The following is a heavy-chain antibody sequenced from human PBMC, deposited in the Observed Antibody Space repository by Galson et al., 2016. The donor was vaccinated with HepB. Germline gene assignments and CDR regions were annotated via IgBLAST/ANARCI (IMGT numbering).Heavy chain of an antibody. CDR2: ISAYNGHT. CDR3: ARDGDSAAGKVFHH. V-gene: IGHV1-18*01. Sequence: SVKVSCKASGYTFNNFGLNWVRQAPGQGLEWMGWISAYNGHTNYARKVQGRVTMTTDTSTSTAYMELRSLTSDDTAVYYCARDGDSAAGKVFHHWGQGTLVTVSS. D-gene: IGHD6-13*01. J-gene: IGHJ1*01. CDR1: GYTFNNFG.